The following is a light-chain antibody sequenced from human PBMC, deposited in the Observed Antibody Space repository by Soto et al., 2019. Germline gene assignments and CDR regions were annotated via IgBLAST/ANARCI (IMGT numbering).Light chain of an antibody. CDR1: SSDVGGYNY. CDR2: EVS. Sequence: QSVLTQPASVSGSPGQSITISCTGTSSDVGGYNYVSWYQQHPGKAPKLMISEVSNRPSGVSNRFSGSKSGNTASLTISGLQAEDEADYYCCSYAGSYTYVFGTGTKLTVL. CDR3: CSYAGSYTYV. J-gene: IGLJ1*01. V-gene: IGLV2-14*01.